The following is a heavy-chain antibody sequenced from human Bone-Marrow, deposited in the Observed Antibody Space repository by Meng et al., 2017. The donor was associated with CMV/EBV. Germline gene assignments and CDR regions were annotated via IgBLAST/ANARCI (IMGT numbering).Heavy chain of an antibody. Sequence: GGPLGLPCAASGFTFRSYGMHWVRQAPGKGLEWVAFIRYDGSNKSYEESVKGRFIISRDNSKNTLYLQMNSLRAEDTAVYYCAKDPTPYSDFWSGSYSDYWGQGTLVTVSS. CDR3: AKDPTPYSDFWSGSYSDY. D-gene: IGHD3-3*01. CDR2: IRYDGSNK. J-gene: IGHJ4*02. V-gene: IGHV3-30*02. CDR1: GFTFRSYG.